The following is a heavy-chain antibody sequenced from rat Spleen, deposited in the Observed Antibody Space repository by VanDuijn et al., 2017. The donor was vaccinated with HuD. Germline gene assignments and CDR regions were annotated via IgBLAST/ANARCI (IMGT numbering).Heavy chain of an antibody. Sequence: EVQLVESGGGLVQPGRSLKLSCAASGFTFSNYDMAWVRQAPTKGLEWVASISTSGGSTYYRDSVKGRFTVSRDNAKSPLYLQMDSLRSEDTATYYCARHRLVYWYFDFWGPGTMVTVSS. V-gene: IGHV5-25*01. CDR1: GFTFSNYD. J-gene: IGHJ1*01. CDR3: ARHRLVYWYFDF. D-gene: IGHD4-2*01. CDR2: ISTSGGST.